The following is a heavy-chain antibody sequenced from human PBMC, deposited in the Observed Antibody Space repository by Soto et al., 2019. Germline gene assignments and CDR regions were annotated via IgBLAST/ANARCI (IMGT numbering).Heavy chain of an antibody. V-gene: IGHV4-39*01. CDR1: GGSISSSSYY. CDR3: ARQNPVYFDY. CDR2: IYYSGST. Sequence: LSLTCTVSGGSISSSSYYWGWIRQPPGKVLEWIGSIYYSGSTYYNPSLKSRVTISVDTSKNQFSLKLSSVTAADTAVYYCARQNPVYFDYWGQGTLVTVSA. J-gene: IGHJ4*02.